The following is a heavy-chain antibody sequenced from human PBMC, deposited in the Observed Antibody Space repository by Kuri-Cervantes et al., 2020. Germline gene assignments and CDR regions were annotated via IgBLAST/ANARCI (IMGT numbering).Heavy chain of an antibody. CDR3: AKGGSIAAAGTPCADY. CDR1: GFTFDDYA. J-gene: IGHJ4*02. Sequence: SLKISCAASGFTFDDYAMHWVRQAPGKGLEWVSGISWNSGSIGYADSVKGRFTISRDNAKNSLYLQMNSLRAEDTALYYCAKGGSIAAAGTPCADYWGQGTLVTVSS. D-gene: IGHD6-13*01. V-gene: IGHV3-9*01. CDR2: ISWNSGSI.